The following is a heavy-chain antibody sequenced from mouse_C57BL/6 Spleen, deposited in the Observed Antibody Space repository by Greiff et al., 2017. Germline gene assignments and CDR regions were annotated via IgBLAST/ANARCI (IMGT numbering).Heavy chain of an antibody. CDR2: INPYNGGT. CDR3: ATDRGGTSYFDY. Sequence: EVQLQESGPVLVKPGASVKMSCKASGYTFTDYYMNWVKQSHGKSLEWIGVINPYNGGTSYNQKFKGKATLTVDKSSSTAYMELNSLTSEDSAVYYCATDRGGTSYFDYWGQGTTLTVSS. CDR1: GYTFTDYY. V-gene: IGHV1-19*01. J-gene: IGHJ2*01. D-gene: IGHD3-1*01.